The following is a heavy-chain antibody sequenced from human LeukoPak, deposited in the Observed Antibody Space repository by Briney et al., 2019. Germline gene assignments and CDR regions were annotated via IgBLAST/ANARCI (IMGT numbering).Heavy chain of an antibody. D-gene: IGHD2-8*02. V-gene: IGHV3-30*19. CDR1: GFTFSSYG. CDR2: ISYDGNNK. Sequence: GGSLRLSCAASGFTFSSYGMHWVRQAPGKGLEWVAFISYDGNNKYYPDSAKGRFTISRDNSKNTLYLQMNSLRAEDTAVYYCASGGYCTATRCPFNWFDPWGQGTLVTVSS. J-gene: IGHJ5*02. CDR3: ASGGYCTATRCPFNWFDP.